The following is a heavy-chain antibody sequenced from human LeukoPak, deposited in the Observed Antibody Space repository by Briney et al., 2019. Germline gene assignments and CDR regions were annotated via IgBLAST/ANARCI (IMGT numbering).Heavy chain of an antibody. Sequence: ASVKVSCKASGGTFSSYAISWVRQAPGQGLEWMGIINPSDGSTGYAQKFQGRVTMTGDTSTSTAYMELRSLRSEDTAVYYCAREKVGAISGAFDYWGQGTLVTVSS. CDR1: GGTFSSYA. D-gene: IGHD1-26*01. J-gene: IGHJ4*02. V-gene: IGHV1-46*01. CDR2: INPSDGST. CDR3: AREKVGAISGAFDY.